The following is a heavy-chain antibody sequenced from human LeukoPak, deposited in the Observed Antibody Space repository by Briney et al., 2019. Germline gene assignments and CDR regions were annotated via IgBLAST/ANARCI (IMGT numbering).Heavy chain of an antibody. D-gene: IGHD5-18*01. CDR3: ARDRLNTFYYYYYGMDV. CDR2: IWYDGSNK. CDR1: GFTFSSYG. J-gene: IGHJ6*02. V-gene: IGHV3-33*01. Sequence: PGGSLRLSCAASGFTFSSYGMHWVRQAPGKGLEWVAVIWYDGSNKYYADSVKGRFTISRDNSKNTLYLQMNSLRAEDTAVYYCARDRLNTFYYYYYGMDVWGQGTTVTVSS.